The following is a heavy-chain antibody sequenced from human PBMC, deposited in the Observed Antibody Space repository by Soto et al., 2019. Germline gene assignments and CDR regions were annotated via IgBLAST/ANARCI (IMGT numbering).Heavy chain of an antibody. V-gene: IGHV4-59*01. CDR3: ARDGEKGYYYYMDV. Sequence: ETLSLTCTVSGGSISSYYWSWIRQPPGKGLEWIGYIYYSGSTNYNPSLKSRVTISVDTSKNQFSLKLSSVTAADTAVYYCARDGEKGYYYYMDVWGKGTTVTVSS. D-gene: IGHD7-27*01. CDR2: IYYSGST. CDR1: GGSISSYY. J-gene: IGHJ6*03.